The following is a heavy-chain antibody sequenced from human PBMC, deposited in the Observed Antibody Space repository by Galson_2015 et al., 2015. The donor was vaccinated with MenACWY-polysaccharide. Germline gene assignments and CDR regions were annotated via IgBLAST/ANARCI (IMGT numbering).Heavy chain of an antibody. CDR2: ISDSDGRT. CDR1: GFTFSSYA. CDR3: AKAQIAARPDRRMVYYYYMVV. J-gene: IGHJ6*03. Sequence: SLRLSCAASGFTFSSYAMNWVRQAPGKGLEWVSAISDSDGRTYYADSVKGRFTISRDTSRNTLYLQMNSLRAEDTAVYYCAKAQIAARPDRRMVYYYYMVVWGKGTTYTGAS. D-gene: IGHD6-6*01. V-gene: IGHV3-23*01.